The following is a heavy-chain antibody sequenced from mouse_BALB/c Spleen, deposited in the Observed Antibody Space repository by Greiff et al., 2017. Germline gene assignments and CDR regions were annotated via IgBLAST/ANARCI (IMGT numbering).Heavy chain of an antibody. V-gene: IGHV5-4*02. CDR1: GFTFSDYY. J-gene: IGHJ4*01. D-gene: IGHD2-1*01. Sequence: EVKVVESGGGLVKPGGSLKLSCAASGFTFSDYYMYWVRQTPEKRLEWVATISDGGSYTYYPDSVKGRFTISRDNAKNNLYLQMSSLKSEDTAMYYCARDFYGNRRLPMDYWGQGTSVTVSS. CDR2: ISDGGSYT. CDR3: ARDFYGNRRLPMDY.